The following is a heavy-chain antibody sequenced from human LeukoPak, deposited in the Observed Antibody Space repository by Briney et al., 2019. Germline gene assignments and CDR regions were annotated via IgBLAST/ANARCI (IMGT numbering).Heavy chain of an antibody. CDR1: GGSISSYY. CDR3: ARWSRGYSGYDSDY. Sequence: SETLSLTCTVSGGSISSYYWSWIRQPPGKGLEWIGYIYYSGSTNYNPSLKSRVTISVDTSKNQFSLKLSSVTAADTAVYYCARWSRGYSGYDSDYWGQGTLVTVFS. V-gene: IGHV4-59*01. J-gene: IGHJ4*02. D-gene: IGHD5-12*01. CDR2: IYYSGST.